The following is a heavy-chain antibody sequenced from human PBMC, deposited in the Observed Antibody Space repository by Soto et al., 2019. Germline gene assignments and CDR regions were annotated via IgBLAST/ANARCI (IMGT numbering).Heavy chain of an antibody. Sequence: NPSETLSLTCAVYGGSFSGYYWSWIRQPPGKGLEWIGEINHSGSTNYNPSLKSRVTISVDTSKNQFSLKLSSVTAADTAVYYCARFPYGEIDYWGQGTLITVSS. CDR1: GGSFSGYY. CDR3: ARFPYGEIDY. CDR2: INHSGST. J-gene: IGHJ4*02. D-gene: IGHD4-17*01. V-gene: IGHV4-34*01.